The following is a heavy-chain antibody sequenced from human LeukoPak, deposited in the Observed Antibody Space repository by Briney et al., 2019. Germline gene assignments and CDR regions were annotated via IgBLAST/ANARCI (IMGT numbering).Heavy chain of an antibody. Sequence: ASVKVSCTASGYTFTSYGISWVRQAPGQGLEWMGWISAYNGNTNYAQKLQGRVTMTTDTSTSTAYMELRSLRSDDTAVYYCATARLYCSGGSCYPNWFDPWGQGTLVTVSS. J-gene: IGHJ5*02. CDR3: ATARLYCSGGSCYPNWFDP. D-gene: IGHD2-15*01. CDR2: ISAYNGNT. V-gene: IGHV1-18*01. CDR1: GYTFTSYG.